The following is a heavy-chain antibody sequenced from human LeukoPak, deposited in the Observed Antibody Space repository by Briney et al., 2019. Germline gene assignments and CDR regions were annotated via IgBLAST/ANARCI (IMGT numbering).Heavy chain of an antibody. CDR1: GFTFSSYS. CDR2: ISSSSSYI. Sequence: GGSLRLSCVASGFTFSSYSMDWVRQAPGKGLEWVSSISSSSSYIYYADSVKGRFTISRDNAKHSLYLQMNSLRAEDTAVYYCAGSAPSDIWGRGTMVTVSS. J-gene: IGHJ3*02. V-gene: IGHV3-21*01. CDR3: AGSAPSDI.